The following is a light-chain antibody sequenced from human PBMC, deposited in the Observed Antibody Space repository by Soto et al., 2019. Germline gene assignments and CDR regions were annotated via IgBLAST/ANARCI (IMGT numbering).Light chain of an antibody. J-gene: IGLJ3*02. Sequence: QSVLTQPPSASGTPGQGVNISCSGSNSNIGSHAVNWYQQLPGMAPRLLIYNTNRRHPGVPDRFSASKSGMSASLAISGLQVDDEADYFCASWDDSLDGPGLFSGGTKLTVL. CDR3: ASWDDSLDGPGL. CDR2: NTN. V-gene: IGLV1-44*01. CDR1: NSNIGSHA.